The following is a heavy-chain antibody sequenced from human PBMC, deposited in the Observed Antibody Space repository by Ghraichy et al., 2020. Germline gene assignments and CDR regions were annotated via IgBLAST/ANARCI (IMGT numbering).Heavy chain of an antibody. CDR1: GDSVSSSSYY. V-gene: IGHV4-39*07. CDR3: ARGPPPESGSYPDAFDV. J-gene: IGHJ3*01. Sequence: SETLSLTCIVSGDSVSSSSYYWSWIRQPPGQGLEWITSFYLTGTIYYNPSLKRRVTMSVDRSTNQFSLRLTSVTAADTAVYYCARGPPPESGSYPDAFDVWGQGTIITVSS. D-gene: IGHD1-26*01. CDR2: FYLTGTI.